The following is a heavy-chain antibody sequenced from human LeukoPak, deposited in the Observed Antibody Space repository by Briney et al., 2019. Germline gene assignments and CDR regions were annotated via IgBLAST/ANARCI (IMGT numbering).Heavy chain of an antibody. J-gene: IGHJ4*02. CDR3: ARDHCSSSTCWWYYFDY. D-gene: IGHD2-2*01. V-gene: IGHV3-48*01. Sequence: SVKGRFTVSRDNAKNSLSLEMNSLRAEDTAVYYCARDHCSSSTCWWYYFDYWGQGALVTVSS.